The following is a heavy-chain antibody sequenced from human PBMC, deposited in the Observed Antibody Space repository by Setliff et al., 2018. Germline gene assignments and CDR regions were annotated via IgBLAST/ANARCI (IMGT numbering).Heavy chain of an antibody. V-gene: IGHV1-69*13. Sequence: SVKVSCKASGYTFTSYGISWVRQAPGQGLEWMGGRIPILGTENYAQKFQGRVTITADESTSTAYMELRSLRSDDTAVYYCARVRLGLPTVDYWGQGTLVTVSS. CDR3: ARVRLGLPTVDY. J-gene: IGHJ4*02. CDR2: RIPILGTE. CDR1: GYTFTSYG. D-gene: IGHD5-18*01.